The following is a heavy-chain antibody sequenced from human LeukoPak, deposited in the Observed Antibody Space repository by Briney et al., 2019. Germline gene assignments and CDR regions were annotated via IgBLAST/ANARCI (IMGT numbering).Heavy chain of an antibody. J-gene: IGHJ4*02. CDR2: IKQDGSEK. V-gene: IGHV3-7*01. CDR3: ARDWPVDY. CDR1: GFTFSSYW. D-gene: IGHD4-17*01. Sequence: GGSLRLSCAASGFTFSSYWLSWVRQAPGKGREGVANIKQDGSEKYYVDSVKGRFTNSRDNAKNSLYLQMNSLRAEDTAVYYCARDWPVDYWGQGTLVTVSS.